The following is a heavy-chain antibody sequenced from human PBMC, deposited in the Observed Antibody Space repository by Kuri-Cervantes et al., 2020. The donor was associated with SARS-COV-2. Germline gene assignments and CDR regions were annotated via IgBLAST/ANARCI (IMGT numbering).Heavy chain of an antibody. V-gene: IGHV4-39*01. CDR2: IYYSGST. J-gene: IGHJ3*02. CDR1: GGSFSGYY. CDR3: AKPSGNYHDAFDI. D-gene: IGHD1-26*01. Sequence: GSLRLSCAVYGGSFSGYYWGWIRQPPGKGLEWIGSIYYSGSTYYNPSLKSRVTISVDTSKNQFSLKLSSVTAADTAVYYCAKPSGNYHDAFDIWGQGPMVTVSS.